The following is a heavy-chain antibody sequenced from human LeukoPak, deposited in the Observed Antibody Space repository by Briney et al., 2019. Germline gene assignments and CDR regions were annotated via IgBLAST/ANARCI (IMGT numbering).Heavy chain of an antibody. Sequence: SQTLSLTCAISGDSVSSNSATWNWIRQSPLRGLEWLGRTYYRSQWNNDYAASVKSRIDINPETSKNQFSLQLNSVTPEDTAVYYCARERGSSADFDYWGQGTLVTVSS. CDR3: ARERGSSADFDY. D-gene: IGHD6-6*01. J-gene: IGHJ4*02. CDR2: TYYRSQWNN. CDR1: GDSVSSNSAT. V-gene: IGHV6-1*01.